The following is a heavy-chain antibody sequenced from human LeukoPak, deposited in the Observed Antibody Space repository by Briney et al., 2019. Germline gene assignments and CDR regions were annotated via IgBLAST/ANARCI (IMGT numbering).Heavy chain of an antibody. CDR2: INAGNGNT. CDR3: ARDVEMATIGFDY. D-gene: IGHD5-24*01. V-gene: IGHV1-3*01. J-gene: IGHJ4*02. Sequence: ASVTVSCKASGYTFTSYAMHWVRQAPGQRLEWMGWINAGNGNTKYSQKFQGRVTITRDTSASTAYMELSSLRSEDTAVYYCARDVEMATIGFDYWGQGTLSPSPQ. CDR1: GYTFTSYA.